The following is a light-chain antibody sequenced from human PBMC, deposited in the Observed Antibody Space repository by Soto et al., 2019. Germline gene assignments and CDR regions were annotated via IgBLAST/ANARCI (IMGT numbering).Light chain of an antibody. Sequence: VLTQPPSASGNPGQRLTISCSGSTSNILRNYVYWYRQFPGTAPRLLISMNDQRPSGVPDRFSGSKSGTSASLAISGLRSEDEADYYCASWDDSLSGYVFGTGTKVTVL. CDR1: TSNILRNY. V-gene: IGLV1-47*01. CDR2: MND. J-gene: IGLJ1*01. CDR3: ASWDDSLSGYV.